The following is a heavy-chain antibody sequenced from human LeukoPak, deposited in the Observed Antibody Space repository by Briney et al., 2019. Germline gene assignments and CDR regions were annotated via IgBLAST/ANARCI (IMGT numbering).Heavy chain of an antibody. CDR2: ISSTSDYI. CDR1: GYTFSHYS. J-gene: IGHJ3*02. D-gene: IGHD3-16*02. CDR3: VSGNDPDSTWENYRLDAFDI. V-gene: IGHV3-21*01. Sequence: GGSLRLSCAASGYTFSHYSVNWVRQAPGKGLEWVSSISSTSDYIYYADSVKGRFTIFRYNTKSSLYLQMNSLRAEDTAVYYCVSGNDPDSTWENYRLDAFDIWGQGTTVIVSS.